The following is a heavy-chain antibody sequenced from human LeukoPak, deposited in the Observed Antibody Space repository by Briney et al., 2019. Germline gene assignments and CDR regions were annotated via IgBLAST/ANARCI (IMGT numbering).Heavy chain of an antibody. CDR2: ISPYDGST. Sequence: ASVKVSCKASNYTFASYGLSWVRQAPGQGLQWVGWISPYDGSTDYAQRFQARVTMSIDKATRTVYMDLKRLRLDDTAVYYCVRVWPPNAVDRGMSYSYFNALDVWGQGTTVIVSS. CDR1: NYTFASYG. J-gene: IGHJ6*02. V-gene: IGHV1-18*01. D-gene: IGHD1-1*01. CDR3: VRVWPPNAVDRGMSYSYFNALDV.